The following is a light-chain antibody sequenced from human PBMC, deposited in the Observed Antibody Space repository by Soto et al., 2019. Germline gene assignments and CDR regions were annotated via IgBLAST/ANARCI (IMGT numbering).Light chain of an antibody. CDR3: QHYANFLWT. J-gene: IGKJ1*01. Sequence: EIVLTQSPGTLSLSPGERATLSCRASQTVTSTYLAWYQQKPGQAPRLLIYGVSSRATGIPARFSGSGSGTDFTLTISRLEPEDSAVYFCQHYANFLWTFGQGTKVDIK. CDR1: QTVTSTY. V-gene: IGKV3-20*01. CDR2: GVS.